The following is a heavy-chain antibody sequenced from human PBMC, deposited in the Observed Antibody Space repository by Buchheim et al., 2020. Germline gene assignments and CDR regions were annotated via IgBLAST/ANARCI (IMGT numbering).Heavy chain of an antibody. Sequence: QVQLVESGGGVVQPGRSLRLSCAASGFTFSSYGMHWVRQAPGKGLEWVAFIRYEGSNKYYADSVKGRFSISRDNSKNTLYLQMNSLRAEDTAVYYCAKNSRTDWEDLNYFDYWGQGTL. CDR1: GFTFSSYG. CDR2: IRYEGSNK. CDR3: AKNSRTDWEDLNYFDY. J-gene: IGHJ4*02. D-gene: IGHD1-26*01. V-gene: IGHV3-30*02.